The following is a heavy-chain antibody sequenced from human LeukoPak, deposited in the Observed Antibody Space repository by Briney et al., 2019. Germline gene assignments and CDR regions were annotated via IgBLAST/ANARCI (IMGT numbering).Heavy chain of an antibody. D-gene: IGHD4-17*01. CDR3: AKDRHGDLDS. J-gene: IGHJ4*02. Sequence: GGSLRLSCAGSGFGFGDYAFHWVRQSPGMGLEWVSGILRDGRSKGYADSVRGRFTISRDNAKNSLYLQMNSLRTEDTALYYCAKDRHGDLDSWGQGTLVTVSS. CDR1: GFGFGDYA. V-gene: IGHV3-9*01. CDR2: ILRDGRSK.